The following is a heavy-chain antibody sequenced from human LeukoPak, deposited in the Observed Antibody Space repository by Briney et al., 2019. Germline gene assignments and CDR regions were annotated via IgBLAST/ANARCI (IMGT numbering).Heavy chain of an antibody. CDR2: ISASGGST. Sequence: GGSLRLSCAASGFTFSSYAMSWVRQAPGKGLEWVSSISASGGSTFYADSVKGRFTISRDNSKNTLYLQMNSLRAEDTAVYYCAKDRHDYHYYMDVWGKGTTVTVSS. CDR1: GFTFSSYA. J-gene: IGHJ6*03. CDR3: AKDRHDYHYYMDV. V-gene: IGHV3-23*01.